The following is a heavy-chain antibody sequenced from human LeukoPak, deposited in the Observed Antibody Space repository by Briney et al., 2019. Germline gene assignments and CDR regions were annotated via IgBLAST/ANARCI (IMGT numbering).Heavy chain of an antibody. CDR3: ARLSAYYYGSYFYYYMDV. V-gene: IGHV3-7*01. CDR2: IRQAESER. D-gene: IGHD3-10*01. CDR1: GFSFSSYW. J-gene: IGHJ6*03. Sequence: PGGSLRLSCEGSGFSFSSYWMTWVRQLPGKGPEWVANIRQAESERDFADSVKGLFTISRDNAKKSVYLHMRSLRAEDTALYYCARLSAYYYGSYFYYYMDVWGKGTTVTVSS.